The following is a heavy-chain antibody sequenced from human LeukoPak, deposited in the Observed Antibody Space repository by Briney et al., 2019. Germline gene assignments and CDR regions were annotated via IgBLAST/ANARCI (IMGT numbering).Heavy chain of an antibody. Sequence: GGSLRLSCAASGFSFSSYGMHWVRQAPGKGLEWVAVISYDGSNKYYADAVKGRFTISRDNSNNTLYLQMNSLRAEDTAVYYCARYSSKWLDPWGQGTLVTVSS. V-gene: IGHV3-30*03. CDR1: GFSFSSYG. D-gene: IGHD3-22*01. J-gene: IGHJ5*02. CDR2: ISYDGSNK. CDR3: ARYSSKWLDP.